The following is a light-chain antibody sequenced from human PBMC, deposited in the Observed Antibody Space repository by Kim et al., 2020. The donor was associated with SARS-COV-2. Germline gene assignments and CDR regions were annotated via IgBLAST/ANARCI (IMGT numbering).Light chain of an antibody. CDR1: ALPKQY. CDR2: KDS. CDR3: QSADSSGTYPV. Sequence: SPGQTARITCSGDALPKQYAYWYKQKPGQAPVLVIYKDSERPSGIPERFSGSSSGTTVTLTISGVQAEDEADYYCQSADSSGTYPVFGGGTKLTVL. J-gene: IGLJ3*02. V-gene: IGLV3-25*03.